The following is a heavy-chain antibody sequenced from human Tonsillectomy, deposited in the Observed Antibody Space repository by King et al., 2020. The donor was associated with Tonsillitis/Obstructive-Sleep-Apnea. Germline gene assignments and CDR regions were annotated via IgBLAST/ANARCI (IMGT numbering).Heavy chain of an antibody. V-gene: IGHV3-9*01. Sequence: VQLVESGGGLVQPGRSLRLSCAASGFTFDDYAMHWVRHAPGKGLEWVSGISWNSGSIGYADSVKGRFTISRDNAKNSLYLQMNSLRAEDTALYYCAKGPSSGWYDRRSYYYYYIDVCGKGTPVTVSS. CDR3: AKGPSSGWYDRRSYYYYYIDV. CDR2: ISWNSGSI. D-gene: IGHD6-19*01. CDR1: GFTFDDYA. J-gene: IGHJ6*03.